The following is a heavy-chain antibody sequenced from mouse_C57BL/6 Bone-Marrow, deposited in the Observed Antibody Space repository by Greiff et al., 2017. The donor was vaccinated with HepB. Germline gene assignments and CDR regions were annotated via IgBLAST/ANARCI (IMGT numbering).Heavy chain of an antibody. CDR2: IYPGDGDT. Sequence: QVQLQQSGPELVKPGASVKISCKASGYAFSSSWMNWVKQRPGKGLEWIGRIYPGDGDTNYNGKFKGKATLTADKSSSTAYMQLSSLTSEDSAVYFCARPHDYYAMDYWGQGTSVTVSS. J-gene: IGHJ4*01. CDR1: GYAFSSSW. V-gene: IGHV1-82*01. CDR3: ARPHDYYAMDY.